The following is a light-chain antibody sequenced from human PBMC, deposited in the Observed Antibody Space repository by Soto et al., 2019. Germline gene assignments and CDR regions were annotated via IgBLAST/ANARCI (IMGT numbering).Light chain of an antibody. CDR3: QQRSNWPLT. J-gene: IGKJ4*01. V-gene: IGKV3-11*01. CDR2: GAS. CDR1: QSVSSY. Sequence: IVMTQSPATLSVSAGERGTHSCRASQSVSSYLAWYQQKPGQAPRLLIYGASSRATGIPDRFSGSGSGTDFTLTISSLEPEDFAVYYCQQRSNWPLTFGGGSKVDIK.